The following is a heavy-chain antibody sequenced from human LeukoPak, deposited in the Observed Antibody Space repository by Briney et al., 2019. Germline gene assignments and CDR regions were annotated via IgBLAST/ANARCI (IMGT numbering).Heavy chain of an antibody. V-gene: IGHV3-23*01. D-gene: IGHD3-10*01. CDR1: GFTFSSFA. J-gene: IGHJ4*02. Sequence: GGSLRLSCAASGFTFSSFAMTWVRQAPGNGLEWLSAISGSDSSTYYADSVKGRFTISRDNSKNTLYLQMNSLRAEDTAVYYCAKSLPYFYDSGYDYWGQGTLVTVSS. CDR2: ISGSDSST. CDR3: AKSLPYFYDSGYDY.